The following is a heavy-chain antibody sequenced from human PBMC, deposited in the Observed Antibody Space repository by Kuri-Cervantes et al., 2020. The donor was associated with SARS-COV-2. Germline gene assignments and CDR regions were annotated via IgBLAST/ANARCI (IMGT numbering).Heavy chain of an antibody. D-gene: IGHD2-2*03. V-gene: IGHV1-18*04. J-gene: IGHJ5*02. Sequence: ASVKVSCKASGYNFITHGISWVRQAPGQGLEWMGWISAYNGNKNYAQKVQDRVTLTTDTSTSTAYMELRSLRSDDTAIYYCARVGYCFGTRCVTYFDPWGQGTLVTVSS. CDR1: GYNFITHG. CDR2: ISAYNGNK. CDR3: ARVGYCFGTRCVTYFDP.